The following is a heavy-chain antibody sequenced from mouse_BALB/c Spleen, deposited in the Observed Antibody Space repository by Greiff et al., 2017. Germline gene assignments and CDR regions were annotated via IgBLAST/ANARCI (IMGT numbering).Heavy chain of an antibody. CDR1: GFSLTGYG. V-gene: IGHV2-6-7*01. D-gene: IGHD2-4*01. CDR3: ARDGGDYDDVPYYYAMDY. J-gene: IGHJ4*01. CDR2: IWGDGST. Sequence: QVQLKESGPGLVAPSQSLSITCTVSGFSLTGYGVNWVRQPPGKGLEWLGMIWGDGSTDYNSALKSRLSISKDNSKSQVFLKMNSLQTDDTARYYCARDGGDYDDVPYYYAMDYWGQGTSVTVSS.